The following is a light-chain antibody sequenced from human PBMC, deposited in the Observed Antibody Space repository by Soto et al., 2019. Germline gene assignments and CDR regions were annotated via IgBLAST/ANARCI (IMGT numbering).Light chain of an antibody. J-gene: IGLJ7*02. CDR3: QTWGTGIAV. CDR2: LNSDGSH. Sequence: QSVLTQSPSASASLGASVKLTCTVSSGYSSYAIAWHQQQPEKGPRYLMKLNSDGSHSKGDGIPDRFSGSSSGAERYLTISSLQSEDEADYYCQTWGTGIAVFGGGTQLTA. CDR1: SGYSSYA. V-gene: IGLV4-69*01.